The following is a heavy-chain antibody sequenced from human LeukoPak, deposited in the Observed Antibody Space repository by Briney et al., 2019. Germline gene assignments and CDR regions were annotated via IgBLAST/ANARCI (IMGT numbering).Heavy chain of an antibody. D-gene: IGHD3-10*01. V-gene: IGHV4-34*01. CDR3: ARGRQYYYGSGRPRAPFDY. J-gene: IGHJ4*02. CDR2: INHSGST. CDR1: GGSFSGYY. Sequence: KPSETLSLTCAVYGGSFSGYYWSWIRQPPGKGPEWIGEINHSGSTNYNPSLKSRVTISVDTSKNQFSLKLSSVTAADTAVYYCARGRQYYYGSGRPRAPFDYWGQGTLVTVSS.